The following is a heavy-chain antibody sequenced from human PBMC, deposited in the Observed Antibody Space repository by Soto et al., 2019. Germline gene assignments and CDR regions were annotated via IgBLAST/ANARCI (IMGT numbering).Heavy chain of an antibody. CDR1: GGSFSGYY. CDR2: INHSGST. CDR3: ARGFDA. Sequence: SETLSLTCAVYGGSFSGYYWSWIRQPPGKGLEWIGEINHSGSTNYNPSLKSRVTISVDTSKNQFSLKLSSVTAADTAVYYCARGFDAGGKGTLVTVSS. V-gene: IGHV4-34*01. J-gene: IGHJ5*02.